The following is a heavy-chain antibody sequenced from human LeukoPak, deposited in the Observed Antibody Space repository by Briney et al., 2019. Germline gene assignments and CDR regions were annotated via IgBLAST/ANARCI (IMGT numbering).Heavy chain of an antibody. CDR3: AKVRSPFWSGYYFDAFDI. J-gene: IGHJ3*02. CDR1: GFTFSSYW. Sequence: GGSLRLSCAASGFTFSSYWIHWVRQAPGKGLVWVSRISSDGSTTNYADSVKGRFTISRDNSKNTLYLQMNSLRAEDTAVYYCAKVRSPFWSGYYFDAFDIWGQGTMVTVSS. D-gene: IGHD3-3*01. CDR2: ISSDGSTT. V-gene: IGHV3-74*01.